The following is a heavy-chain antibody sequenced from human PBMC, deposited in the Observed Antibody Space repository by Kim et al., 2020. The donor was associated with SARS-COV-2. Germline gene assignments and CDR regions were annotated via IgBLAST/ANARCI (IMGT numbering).Heavy chain of an antibody. CDR2: ISGSGGST. D-gene: IGHD3-22*01. Sequence: GGSLRLSCAASGFTFSSYAMSWVRQAPGKGLEWVSAISGSGGSTYYADSVKGRFTISRDNSKNTLYLQMNSLRAEDTAVYYCAKDQPGITMIVVVGGYFDYWGQGTLVTVSS. V-gene: IGHV3-23*01. CDR3: AKDQPGITMIVVVGGYFDY. CDR1: GFTFSSYA. J-gene: IGHJ4*02.